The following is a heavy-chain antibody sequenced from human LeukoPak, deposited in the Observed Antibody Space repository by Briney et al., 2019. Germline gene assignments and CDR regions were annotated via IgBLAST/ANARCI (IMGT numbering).Heavy chain of an antibody. CDR1: GYSFTSYW. Sequence: GESLKISCKGSGYSFTSYWIGWVRQMPGKGMEWMGIIYPGDSDTRYSPSFQGQVTISADKSISTAYLQWSSLKASDTAMYYCARQHSSSWYYFDCWGQGTLVTVSS. V-gene: IGHV5-51*01. CDR2: IYPGDSDT. CDR3: ARQHSSSWYYFDC. D-gene: IGHD6-13*01. J-gene: IGHJ4*02.